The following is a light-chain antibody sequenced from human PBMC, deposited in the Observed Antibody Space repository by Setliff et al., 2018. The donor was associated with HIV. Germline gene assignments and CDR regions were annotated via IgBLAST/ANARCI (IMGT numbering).Light chain of an antibody. J-gene: IGLJ1*01. CDR2: QVS. CDR3: SSYTTESTRV. CDR1: SRDVGRYNY. V-gene: IGLV2-14*01. Sequence: QSALTQPASVSGSPGQSITISCTGTSRDVGRYNYVSWYQHHPGKAPKLIIFQVSNRPSGVSNRFSGFKSGNTASLTISGLQAEDEADYYCSSYTTESTRVFGSGTKVTVL.